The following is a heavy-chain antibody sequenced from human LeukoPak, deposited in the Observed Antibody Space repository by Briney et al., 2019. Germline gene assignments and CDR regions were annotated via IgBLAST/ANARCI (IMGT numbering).Heavy chain of an antibody. CDR2: IGGSGGST. Sequence: QTGGSLRLSCAASGFTFSSYAMSWVRQAPGKGLEWVSTIGGSGGSTYYADSVKGRFTISRDNSKNTLYVQMNSLRAEDTAVYYCAKDRKFFGSGSSSWFDPWGQGTLVTVSS. CDR1: GFTFSSYA. J-gene: IGHJ5*02. D-gene: IGHD3-10*01. V-gene: IGHV3-23*01. CDR3: AKDRKFFGSGSSSWFDP.